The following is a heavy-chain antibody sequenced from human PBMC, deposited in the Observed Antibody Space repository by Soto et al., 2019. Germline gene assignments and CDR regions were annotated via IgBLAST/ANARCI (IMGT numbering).Heavy chain of an antibody. CDR1: GYTFTSYA. CDR2: INAGNGDT. CDR3: ARNRVTSSSPHWFDP. V-gene: IGHV1-3*01. Sequence: ASVKVSCKASGYTFTSYAIHWVRQAPGQRLEWMGWINAGNGDTKYSQKLQGRVTITRDTSASTAYMELSSLRSEDTAVYYCARNRVTSSSPHWFDPWGQGTLVTVSS. D-gene: IGHD6-13*01. J-gene: IGHJ5*02.